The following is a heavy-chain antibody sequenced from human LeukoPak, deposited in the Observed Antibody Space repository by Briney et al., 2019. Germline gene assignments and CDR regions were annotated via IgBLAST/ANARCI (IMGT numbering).Heavy chain of an antibody. D-gene: IGHD3-3*01. J-gene: IGHJ4*02. CDR1: GGTFSSYA. CDR2: IIPIFGTA. V-gene: IGHV1-69*05. Sequence: ASVKVSCKASGGTFSSYAISWVRQAPGQGLEWMGGIIPIFGTANYAQKFQGRVTMTTDTSTSTAYMELRSLRSDDTAVYYCARVVSEWQGDFDYWGQGTLVTVSS. CDR3: ARVVSEWQGDFDY.